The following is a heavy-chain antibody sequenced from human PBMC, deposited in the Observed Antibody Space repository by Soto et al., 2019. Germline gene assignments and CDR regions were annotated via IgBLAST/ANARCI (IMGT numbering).Heavy chain of an antibody. CDR2: ISAHNGNT. CDR3: ARGWYGAY. D-gene: IGHD3-10*01. Sequence: QVHLVQSGAEVKKPGASVKVSCKGSGYTFTSYGITWVRQAPGQGLEWMGWISAHNGNTDYAQKLQGRVTVTRDTSTSTAYMEFRSLRSDDTAVYYCARGWYGAYWGQGALVTVSS. CDR1: GYTFTSYG. J-gene: IGHJ4*02. V-gene: IGHV1-18*01.